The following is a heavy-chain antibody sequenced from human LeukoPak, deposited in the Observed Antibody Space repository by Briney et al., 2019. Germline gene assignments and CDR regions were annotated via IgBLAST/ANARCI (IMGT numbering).Heavy chain of an antibody. CDR3: ARDSSLEWLPGSFDY. J-gene: IGHJ4*02. Sequence: PGGSLRLSCAASGFTVSNNYMSWVRQAPGKGLERVSVIYSGGSTYYADSVKGRFTISRDNSKNTLYLQMNSLRAEDTAVYYCARDSSLEWLPGSFDYWGQGTLVTVSS. CDR2: IYSGGST. CDR1: GFTVSNNY. V-gene: IGHV3-66*02. D-gene: IGHD3-3*01.